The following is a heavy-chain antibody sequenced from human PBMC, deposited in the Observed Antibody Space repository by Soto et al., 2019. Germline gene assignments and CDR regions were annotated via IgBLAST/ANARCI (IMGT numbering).Heavy chain of an antibody. CDR2: ITSNSGSL. CDR1: GFGFEDYG. Sequence: GGPLSLYCAASGFGFEDYGMHWDRQVPGKGLEWVAGITSNSGSLDYADSVKSRFTISRDNAKNSLYLQMNSLRAEDTALYYCARDVNYREKGFLYGFDFWGHGTLVTVSS. CDR3: ARDVNYREKGFLYGFDF. V-gene: IGHV3-9*01. J-gene: IGHJ4*01. D-gene: IGHD4-17*01.